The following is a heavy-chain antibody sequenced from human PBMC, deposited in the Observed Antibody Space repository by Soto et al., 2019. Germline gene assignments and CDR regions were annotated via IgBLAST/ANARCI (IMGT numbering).Heavy chain of an antibody. CDR1: GFIFENFG. J-gene: IGHJ5*02. CDR3: AKNQGVELVPLATVDWFDP. CDR2: ISGSGFKK. Sequence: PGGSLRLSCAASGFIFENFGMSWVRQAPGKGLEWISSISGSGFKKYYADSVEGRFTISRDNSKSTVYLELNNLSAEDTAVYHFAKNQGVELVPLATVDWFDPWGQGSVVTVSS. D-gene: IGHD1-26*01. V-gene: IGHV3-23*01.